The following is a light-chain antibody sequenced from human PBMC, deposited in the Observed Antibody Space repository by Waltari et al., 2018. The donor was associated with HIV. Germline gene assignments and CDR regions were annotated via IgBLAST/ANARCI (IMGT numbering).Light chain of an antibody. CDR3: QVWESSTDDHQVV. J-gene: IGLJ2*01. CDR1: NFASNR. Sequence: SSFLTQPPSVPLPPGPTARMTRCATNFASNRLHSYQQKPGQAPVLVVYDDRYRPSGIPERFAGSNVGNTATLTITRVEAGDEADYCCQVWESSTDDHQVVFGGGTKLTVL. CDR2: DDR. V-gene: IGLV3-21*02.